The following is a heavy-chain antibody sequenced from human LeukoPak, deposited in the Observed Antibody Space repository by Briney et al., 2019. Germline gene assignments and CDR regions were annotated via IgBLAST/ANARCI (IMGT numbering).Heavy chain of an antibody. Sequence: PGGSLRLSCAASGFIFSSYWMHWVRQARAQGLVWVSCIHSDGSDTTYADSVKGRFTISRDNAKNTLYLQMNSLRGEDTAVYYCAREGNSGWRDDGFDIWGQGTMVTVST. D-gene: IGHD6-19*01. V-gene: IGHV3-74*01. CDR1: GFIFSSYW. CDR2: IHSDGSDT. CDR3: AREGNSGWRDDGFDI. J-gene: IGHJ3*02.